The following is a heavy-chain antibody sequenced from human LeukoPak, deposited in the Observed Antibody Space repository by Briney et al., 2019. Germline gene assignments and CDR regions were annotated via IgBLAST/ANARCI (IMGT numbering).Heavy chain of an antibody. D-gene: IGHD2-15*01. V-gene: IGHV3-13*01. CDR1: GFTFSSYW. J-gene: IGHJ6*02. CDR2: IGTAGDT. Sequence: GGSLRLSCAASGFTFSSYWMHWVRQATGKGLEWVSAIGTAGDTYYPGSVKGRFTISRENAKNSLYLQMNSLRAGDTAVYYCARGYCSGGSCYGLGYYYYYGMDVWGQGTTVTVSS. CDR3: ARGYCSGGSCYGLGYYYYYGMDV.